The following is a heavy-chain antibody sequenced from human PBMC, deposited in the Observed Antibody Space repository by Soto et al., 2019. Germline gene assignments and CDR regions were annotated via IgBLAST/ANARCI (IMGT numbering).Heavy chain of an antibody. Sequence: QLQLQESGPGLVKPSETLSLTCSVSGGSISSSNYYWGWIRQPPGKGLEWIGNIYYSGTTYYNPSLKSRVTISVDMSKTQFSLKLSSVTAADTAMYYCARCYYDSSGFDSWGQGTLVTVSS. CDR2: IYYSGTT. CDR3: ARCYYDSSGFDS. J-gene: IGHJ4*02. D-gene: IGHD3-22*01. V-gene: IGHV4-39*01. CDR1: GGSISSSNYY.